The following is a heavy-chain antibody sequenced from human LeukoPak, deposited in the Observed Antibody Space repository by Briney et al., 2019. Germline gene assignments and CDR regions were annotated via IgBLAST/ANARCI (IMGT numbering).Heavy chain of an antibody. Sequence: GGSLRLSCGASGFTFSGYAMSWVRQAPGKGLEWVGRIKSKADGGTTDYATPVRGRFTISRDDSGNTLYLQMNSLKTEDTAVYYCATDYELRRFYFDYWGQGTLVTVSS. CDR3: ATDYELRRFYFDY. CDR2: IKSKADGGTT. D-gene: IGHD1-7*01. V-gene: IGHV3-15*01. CDR1: GFTFSGYA. J-gene: IGHJ4*02.